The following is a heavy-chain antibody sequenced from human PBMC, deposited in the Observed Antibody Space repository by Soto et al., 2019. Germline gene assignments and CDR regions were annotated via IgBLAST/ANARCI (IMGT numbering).Heavy chain of an antibody. CDR3: ARGRHGGTGYYYYFIDA. CDR2: MNTDSGHA. J-gene: IGHJ6*03. V-gene: IGHV1-8*01. CDR1: GYTFTSYD. D-gene: IGHD1-1*01. Sequence: QEQLVQSGAEVKKPGASVKVSCETSGYTFTSYDMNWVRQAPGRGLEWMGWMNTDSGHAESAQRFEGRVTMTRDTSKSTVHMELSSQTSDDTAVYYCARGRHGGTGYYYYFIDAWGTGTSVTVSS.